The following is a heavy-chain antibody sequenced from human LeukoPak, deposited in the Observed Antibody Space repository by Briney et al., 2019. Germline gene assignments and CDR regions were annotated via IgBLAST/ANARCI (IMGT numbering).Heavy chain of an antibody. J-gene: IGHJ4*02. D-gene: IGHD2-2*01. CDR1: GFTFSSYA. CDR3: AKGGGCSSTRCYYYFDY. Sequence: QTGGSLRLSCAASGFTFSSYAMSWVRQAPGKGLEWVSGISRRGDSTYYVDSVKGRFTISRDNSKDTLYLQMNSLRAEDTAVYYCAKGGGCSSTRCYYYFDYWGQGTLVTVSS. CDR2: ISRRGDST. V-gene: IGHV3-23*01.